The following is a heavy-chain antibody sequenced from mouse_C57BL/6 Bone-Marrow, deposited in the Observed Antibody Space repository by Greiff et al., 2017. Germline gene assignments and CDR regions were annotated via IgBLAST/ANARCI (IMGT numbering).Heavy chain of an antibody. Sequence: VQLQESGPELVKPGASVKISCKASGYSFTSYYIHWVKQRPGQGLEWIGWIYPGSGNTKYNEKFKGKATLTADTSSSTAYMQLSSLTSEDSAVYYCARGSDGYLWYFDVWGTGTTVTVSS. V-gene: IGHV1-66*01. CDR1: GYSFTSYY. CDR2: IYPGSGNT. D-gene: IGHD2-3*01. J-gene: IGHJ1*03. CDR3: ARGSDGYLWYFDV.